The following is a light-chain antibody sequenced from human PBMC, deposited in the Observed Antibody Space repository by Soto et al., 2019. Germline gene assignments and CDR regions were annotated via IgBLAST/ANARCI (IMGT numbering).Light chain of an antibody. J-gene: IGKJ4*01. CDR3: QQYASSPLT. V-gene: IGKV3-20*01. CDR1: QSVRSNY. CDR2: GAS. Sequence: ENVLTQSPGTLSLSSGERATLSCRASQSVRSNYLAWYQQKPGQAPRLLIYGASSRATGIPDRFGGSGSETDFTITISRLEPEDFAVYYCQQYASSPLTFGGGTKVEIK.